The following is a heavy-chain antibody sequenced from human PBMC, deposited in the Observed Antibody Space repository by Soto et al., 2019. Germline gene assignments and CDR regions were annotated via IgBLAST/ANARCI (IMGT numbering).Heavy chain of an antibody. D-gene: IGHD1-1*01. V-gene: IGHV4-31*03. J-gene: IGHJ1*01. Sequence: QVQLQESGPGLVKPSQTLSLTCTVSGGSISSGGYFWSWIRQPPGKGLEWIGNIFYSGTTYCNPSLKSRVTISVDTSKNLFSLKLRSVTAADTAGYCCARGVLHWGQGTLVTVSS. CDR2: IFYSGTT. CDR1: GGSISSGGYF. CDR3: ARGVLH.